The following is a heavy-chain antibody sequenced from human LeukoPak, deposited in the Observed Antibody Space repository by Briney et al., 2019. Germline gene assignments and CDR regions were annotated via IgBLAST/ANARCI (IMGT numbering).Heavy chain of an antibody. CDR2: ISGPGGTT. CDR1: GFTFSSYG. CDR3: AKEGYSYGYGY. Sequence: PGGPLRLSCAASGFTFSSYGITWFRLTPGKGLEWVSSISGPGGTTYYADSVKGRFTISRDNSKNTLYLQMKSLRAEDTAVYYCAKEGYSYGYGYWGQGTLVTVSS. V-gene: IGHV3-23*01. J-gene: IGHJ4*02. D-gene: IGHD5-18*01.